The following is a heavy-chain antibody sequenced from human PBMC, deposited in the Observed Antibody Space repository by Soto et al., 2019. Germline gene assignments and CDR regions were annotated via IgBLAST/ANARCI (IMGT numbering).Heavy chain of an antibody. V-gene: IGHV1-8*01. CDR2: MNAKSGDT. CDR1: GGTFSDFD. CDR3: ARGNPFNSAGFAV. J-gene: IGHJ6*02. D-gene: IGHD2-15*01. Sequence: VAAVKVTCKASGGTFSDFDINWLRQAAGQGPEWMGWMNAKSGDTFSAQRLQGKFNMTWDTSLSTAYMEVGSLTSDDAAIYYCARGNPFNSAGFAVWGEGPTV.